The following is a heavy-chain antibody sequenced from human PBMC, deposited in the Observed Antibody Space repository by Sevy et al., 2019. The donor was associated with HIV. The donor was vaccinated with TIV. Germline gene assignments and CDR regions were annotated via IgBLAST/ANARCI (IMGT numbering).Heavy chain of an antibody. J-gene: IGHJ5*02. V-gene: IGHV4-34*01. Sequence: SETLSLTCAVHGGSFSGYYWSWIRESPGKGLEWIGEINDSGITSYNPSLKSRVTISVDTSKKEFSLRLSSVTAAGMTVYYCARSPPVVVVPGAPSWFDPWGQGTLVTVSS. D-gene: IGHD2-2*01. CDR2: INDSGIT. CDR3: ARSPPVVVVPGAPSWFDP. CDR1: GGSFSGYY.